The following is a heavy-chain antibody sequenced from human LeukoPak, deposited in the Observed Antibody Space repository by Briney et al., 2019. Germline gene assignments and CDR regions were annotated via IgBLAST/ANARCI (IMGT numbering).Heavy chain of an antibody. Sequence: ASVKVSCKASGYTFTSYYMRWVRQAPGQGLEWMGIINPSGGSTSYAQKFQGRVTMTRDTSTSTVYMELSSLRSEDTAVYYCARDDYGAHAGFDPWGQGTLVTVSS. CDR3: ARDDYGAHAGFDP. V-gene: IGHV1-46*01. D-gene: IGHD4-17*01. CDR2: INPSGGST. CDR1: GYTFTSYY. J-gene: IGHJ5*02.